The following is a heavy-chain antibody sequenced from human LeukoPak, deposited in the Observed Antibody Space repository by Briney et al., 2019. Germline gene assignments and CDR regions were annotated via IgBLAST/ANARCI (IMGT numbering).Heavy chain of an antibody. CDR1: GFTFSSYS. CDR2: ISSSSSYI. J-gene: IGHJ4*02. CDR3: ARDPIQYCGGDCYSYYFDY. Sequence: GGSLRLSCAASGFTFSSYSMNWVRQAPGKGLEWVSSISSSSSYIYYADSVKGRFTISRDNAKNSLYLQMNSLRAEDTAVYYCARDPIQYCGGDCYSYYFDYWGQGTLVTVSS. D-gene: IGHD2-21*02. V-gene: IGHV3-21*01.